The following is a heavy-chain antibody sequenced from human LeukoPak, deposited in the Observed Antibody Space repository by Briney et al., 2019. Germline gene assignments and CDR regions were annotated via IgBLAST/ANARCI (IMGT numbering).Heavy chain of an antibody. CDR1: GFTFSSYG. J-gene: IGHJ4*02. D-gene: IGHD6-13*01. Sequence: GGALRLSCAASGFTFSSYGMHWVRQAPGKGLEWVAVIWYDGSNKYYADSVKGRFTISRDNSKNTLYLQMNSLRGEERAVYYCARGSSWYADYWGQGTLVTVSS. CDR3: ARGSSWYADY. V-gene: IGHV3-33*01. CDR2: IWYDGSNK.